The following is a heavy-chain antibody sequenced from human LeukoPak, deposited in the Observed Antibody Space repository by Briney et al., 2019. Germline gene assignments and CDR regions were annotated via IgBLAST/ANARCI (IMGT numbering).Heavy chain of an antibody. CDR3: ARGYCSSTSCYRFDS. Sequence: GESLKISCKGSGYSFTTFWIGWVRQMPGKGLEWMGVIYPDDSDTRYSPSFQGQVTISADKSISTAYLQWGSLKASDTAMYYCARGYCSSTSCYRFDSWGQGTLVTVSS. D-gene: IGHD2-2*01. CDR2: IYPDDSDT. CDR1: GYSFTTFW. J-gene: IGHJ4*02. V-gene: IGHV5-51*01.